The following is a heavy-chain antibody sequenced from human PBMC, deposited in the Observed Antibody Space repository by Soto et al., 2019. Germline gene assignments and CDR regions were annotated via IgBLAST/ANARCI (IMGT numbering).Heavy chain of an antibody. D-gene: IGHD3-10*01. CDR3: ARRAMVRGVIIRWFDP. Sequence: SLTCTFSVGSFSSGSYYLSWIRQPPGKGLEWIGYIYYSGSTNYNPSLKSRVTISVDTSKNQFSLKLSSGTAADTAVYYCARRAMVRGVIIRWFDPWGQGTLVTVSS. CDR2: IYYSGST. V-gene: IGHV4-61*01. CDR1: VGSFSSGSYY. J-gene: IGHJ5*02.